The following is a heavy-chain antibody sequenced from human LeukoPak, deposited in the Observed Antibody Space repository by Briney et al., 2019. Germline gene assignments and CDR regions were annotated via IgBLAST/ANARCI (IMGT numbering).Heavy chain of an antibody. Sequence: GGSLRLSCAASGFTFSSYWMSWVRQAPGKGLEWVANIKEDGSEKQYVDSVKGRFTISRDNAKNSLYLQMNSLRAGDTALYYCAKDTTRYSSGWDWGQGTLVTVSS. CDR1: GFTFSSYW. CDR3: AKDTTRYSSGWD. CDR2: IKEDGSEK. V-gene: IGHV3-7*03. D-gene: IGHD6-19*01. J-gene: IGHJ4*02.